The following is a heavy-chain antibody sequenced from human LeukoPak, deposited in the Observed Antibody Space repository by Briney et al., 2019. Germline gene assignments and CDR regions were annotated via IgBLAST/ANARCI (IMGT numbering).Heavy chain of an antibody. J-gene: IGHJ5*02. CDR1: GGSISSGTSY. CDR2: IYTSGGA. Sequence: SETLSLTCTVSGGSISSGTSYWSWIRQPGGKGLEWIGRIYTSGGAHYNPSLTSRVTISVDTSKNQFSLTLSSVTAADTAVYYCARIPLGSGQGFDPWGQGIQVTVSS. V-gene: IGHV4-61*02. D-gene: IGHD3-10*01. CDR3: ARIPLGSGQGFDP.